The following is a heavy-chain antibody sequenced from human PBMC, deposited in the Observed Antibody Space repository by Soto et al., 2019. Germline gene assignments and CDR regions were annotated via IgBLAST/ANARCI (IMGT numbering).Heavy chain of an antibody. V-gene: IGHV3-21*01. CDR3: AREGENDILTGYYYDY. D-gene: IGHD3-9*01. CDR2: ISSSSYI. CDR1: GFTFSSYS. J-gene: IGHJ4*02. Sequence: EVQLVESGGGLVKPGGSLRLSCAASGFTFSSYSMNWVRQAPGKGLEWVSSISSSSYIYYADSVKGRFTISRDNAKNSLYLQMNSLRAEDTAVYYCAREGENDILTGYYYDYWGQGTLVTVSS.